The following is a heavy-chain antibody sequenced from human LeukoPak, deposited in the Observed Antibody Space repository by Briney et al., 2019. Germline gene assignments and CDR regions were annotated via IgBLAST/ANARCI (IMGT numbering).Heavy chain of an antibody. CDR2: ISSSSSYI. D-gene: IGHD6-13*01. V-gene: IGHV3-21*01. CDR3: ARPRRSSWYIHFDY. CDR1: GFTFSSYS. Sequence: GGSLKLSCAASGFTFSSYSMNWVRQAPGKGLEWVSSISSSSSYIYYADSVKGRFTISRDNAKNTLYLQMNSLRAEDTAVYYCARPRRSSWYIHFDYWGQGTLVTVSS. J-gene: IGHJ4*02.